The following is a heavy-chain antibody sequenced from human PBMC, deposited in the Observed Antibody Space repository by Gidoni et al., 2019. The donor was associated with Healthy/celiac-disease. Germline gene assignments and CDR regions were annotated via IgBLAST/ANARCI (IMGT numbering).Heavy chain of an antibody. CDR3: ASSPFGVEPPYYYYGMDV. CDR2: ISYDGSNK. Sequence: QVQLVESGGGVVQPRRSLRLSCAASGFTFSSYAMHWVRQAPGKGLEWVAVISYDGSNKYYADSVKGRFTISRDNSKNTLYLQMNSLRAEDTAVYYCASSPFGVEPPYYYYGMDVWGQGTTVTVSS. CDR1: GFTFSSYA. V-gene: IGHV3-30*04. J-gene: IGHJ6*02. D-gene: IGHD3-3*01.